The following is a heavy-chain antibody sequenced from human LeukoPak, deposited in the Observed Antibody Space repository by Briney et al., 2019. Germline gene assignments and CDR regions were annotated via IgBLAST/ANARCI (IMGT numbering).Heavy chain of an antibody. CDR2: INHSGST. CDR1: GGPFSGYY. V-gene: IGHV4-34*01. Sequence: SETLSLTCAVYGGPFSGYYWSWIRQPPGKGLEWIGEINHSGSTNYNPSLKSRVTISVDTSKNQFSLKLSSVTAADTAVYYCARGTRLLWFGTDAFDIWGQGTMVTVSS. D-gene: IGHD3-10*01. CDR3: ARGTRLLWFGTDAFDI. J-gene: IGHJ3*02.